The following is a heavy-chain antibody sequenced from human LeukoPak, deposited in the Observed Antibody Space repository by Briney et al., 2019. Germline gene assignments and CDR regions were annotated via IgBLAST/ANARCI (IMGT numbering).Heavy chain of an antibody. V-gene: IGHV3-23*01. CDR2: ISGSGGST. CDR1: GLTFSSYA. Sequence: GGSLTLTCAASGLTFSSYAMSWVRQAPGKGLEWVSAISGSGGSTYYADSVKGRFTISRDNSKNTLYLQMNSLRAEDTAVYYCAKDEWVVVPAANFVYWGQGTLVTVSP. D-gene: IGHD2-2*01. CDR3: AKDEWVVVPAANFVY. J-gene: IGHJ4*02.